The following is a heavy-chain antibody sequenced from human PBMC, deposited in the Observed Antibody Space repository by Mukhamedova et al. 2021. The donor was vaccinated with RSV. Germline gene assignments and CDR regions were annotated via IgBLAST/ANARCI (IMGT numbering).Heavy chain of an antibody. J-gene: IGHJ4*02. CDR3: ARGIAVAGTDY. CDR2: IYYSGST. V-gene: IGHV4-39*07. D-gene: IGHD6-19*01. Sequence: GKGLEWIGSIYYSGSTYYNPSLKSRVTISVDTSTNQFSLKLSSVTAADTAVYYCARGIAVAGTDYWGQGTLVTVSS.